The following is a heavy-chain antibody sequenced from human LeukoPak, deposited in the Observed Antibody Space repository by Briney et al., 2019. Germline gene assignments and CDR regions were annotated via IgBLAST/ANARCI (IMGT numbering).Heavy chain of an antibody. J-gene: IGHJ6*03. CDR2: ISGSGGST. Sequence: GGSLRLSCAASGFTFSSYAMSWVRQAPGKGLEWVSAISGSGGSTYYADSVKGRFTISRDNSKNTLYLQMNSLRAEDTAVYYSEKDNVYYYYYMDVWGKGTTVTVSS. V-gene: IGHV3-23*01. CDR3: EKDNVYYYYYMDV. CDR1: GFTFSSYA.